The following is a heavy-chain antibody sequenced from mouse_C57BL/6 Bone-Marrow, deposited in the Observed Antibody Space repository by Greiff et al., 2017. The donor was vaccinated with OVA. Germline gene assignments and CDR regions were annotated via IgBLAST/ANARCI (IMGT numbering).Heavy chain of an antibody. V-gene: IGHV1-15*01. CDR1: GYTFTDYE. D-gene: IGHD2-2*01. CDR2: IDPETGGT. J-gene: IGHJ2*01. CDR3: TRYHYGYDNLDY. Sequence: QVQLKESGAELVRPGASVTLSCKASGYTFTDYEMHWVKQTPVHGLEWIGAIDPETGGTAYNQKFKGKAILTADKSSSTAYMELRSLTSDDSAVYYCTRYHYGYDNLDYWGQGTTLTVSS.